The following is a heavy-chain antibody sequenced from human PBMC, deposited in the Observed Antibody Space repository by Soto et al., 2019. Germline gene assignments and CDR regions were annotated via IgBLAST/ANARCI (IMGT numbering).Heavy chain of an antibody. Sequence: ASVKVSCKASGYTFTGYYMHRVRQAPGQGLEWMGWINPNSGGTNYAQKFQGRVTMTRDTSISTAYMELSRLRSDDTAVYYCARGEDFYDSSGSGFDYWGQGTLVTVSS. CDR3: ARGEDFYDSSGSGFDY. J-gene: IGHJ4*02. V-gene: IGHV1-2*02. D-gene: IGHD3-22*01. CDR1: GYTFTGYY. CDR2: INPNSGGT.